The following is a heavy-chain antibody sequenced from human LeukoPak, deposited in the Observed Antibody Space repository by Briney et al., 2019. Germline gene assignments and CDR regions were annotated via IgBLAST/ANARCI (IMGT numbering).Heavy chain of an antibody. CDR2: IYYSGST. Sequence: SETLSLTCTVSGGSISSGGYYWSWIRQHPGKGLEWIGYIYYSGSTYYNPSLKSRVTISVDTSKNQFSLKLSSVIAADTAVYYCARGPGIAAAGWGQGTLVTVSS. CDR1: GGSISSGGYY. CDR3: ARGPGIAAAG. D-gene: IGHD6-13*01. V-gene: IGHV4-31*03. J-gene: IGHJ4*02.